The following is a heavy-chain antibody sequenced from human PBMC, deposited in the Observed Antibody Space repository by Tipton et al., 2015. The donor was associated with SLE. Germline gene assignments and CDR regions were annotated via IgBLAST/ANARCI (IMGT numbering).Heavy chain of an antibody. D-gene: IGHD1-20*01. CDR3: ARGAPRYNCNRGWFDP. CDR1: GFTVSSNY. Sequence: GSLRLSCAASGFTVSSNYMSWVRQAPGKGLEWVSVIYSGGSTYYADSVKGRFTISRDNSKNTLYLQMNSLRAEDTAVYYCARGAPRYNCNRGWFDPWGQGTLVTVSS. V-gene: IGHV3-66*02. J-gene: IGHJ5*02. CDR2: IYSGGST.